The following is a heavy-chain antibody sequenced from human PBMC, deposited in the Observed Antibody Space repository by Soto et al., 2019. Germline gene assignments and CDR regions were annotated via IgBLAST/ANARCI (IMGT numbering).Heavy chain of an antibody. CDR2: IWDDGSSK. V-gene: IGHV3-33*06. Sequence: HPGGSLRLSCAASGFTFSSYGMHWVRQAPGKGLEWVAVIWDDGSSKYYADSVKGRFTISRDNSKNTLYLQMNSLRAEDTAVYYCAKDLRTYYDFWSGRERPIYYYYGMDVWGQGTTVTVSS. D-gene: IGHD3-3*01. CDR3: AKDLRTYYDFWSGRERPIYYYYGMDV. J-gene: IGHJ6*02. CDR1: GFTFSSYG.